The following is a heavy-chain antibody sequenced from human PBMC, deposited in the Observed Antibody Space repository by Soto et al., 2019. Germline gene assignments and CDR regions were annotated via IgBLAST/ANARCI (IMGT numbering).Heavy chain of an antibody. J-gene: IGHJ6*02. CDR3: AREGGGMDV. CDR1: GCISTSYW. Sequence: GDAEKSSGKGCGCISTSYWVVSLRQMPGKGLEWMGIIYPGDSDTRYSPSFQGQVTISADKSFSTAYLQWSSLKASDTAVYYCAREGGGMDVWGQGTTVTVSS. D-gene: IGHD3-16*01. V-gene: IGHV5-51*01. CDR2: IYPGDSDT.